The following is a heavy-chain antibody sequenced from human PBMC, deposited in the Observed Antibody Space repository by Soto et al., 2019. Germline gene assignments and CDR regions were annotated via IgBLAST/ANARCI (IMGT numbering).Heavy chain of an antibody. CDR2: IYWDDDK. J-gene: IGHJ5*02. D-gene: IGHD3-10*01. CDR3: AHIREYYYGSGSVNWFDP. V-gene: IGHV2-5*02. Sequence: FGATLVNPTQTLTLXCTFSGFSFSTSGVGVGWIRQPPGKALEWLALIYWDDDKRYSPSLKSRLTITKDTSKNQVVLTMTNMDPVDTATYYCAHIREYYYGSGSVNWFDPWGQGTLVTVSS. CDR1: GFSFSTSGVG.